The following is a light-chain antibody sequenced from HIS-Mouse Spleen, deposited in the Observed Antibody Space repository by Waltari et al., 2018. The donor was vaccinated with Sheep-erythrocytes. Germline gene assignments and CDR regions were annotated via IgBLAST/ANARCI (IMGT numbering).Light chain of an antibody. V-gene: IGLV1-40*01. CDR2: GNS. Sequence: QSVLTQPPSVSGAPGQRVTISCPGRSSNIGAGYAVHWYQQLPGTAPKLLIHGNSNRPSGVPDRFSGSKSGTSASLAITGLQAEDEADYYCQSYDSSLSGSVFGGGTKLTVL. J-gene: IGLJ2*01. CDR1: SSNIGAGYA. CDR3: QSYDSSLSGSV.